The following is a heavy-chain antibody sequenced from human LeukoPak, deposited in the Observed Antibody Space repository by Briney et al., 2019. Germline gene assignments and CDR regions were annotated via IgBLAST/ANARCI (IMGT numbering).Heavy chain of an antibody. CDR3: STERDYYFHY. CDR2: IYSKIDGGIT. J-gene: IGHJ4*02. Sequence: GGSLRLSCAASGFTFSNVCMSWVRQAPGKGLEWVGRIYSKIDGGITDYAAPVKGRFTISRDDSKNTLYLQMNSLKIDDTAVYYCSTERDYYFHYWGQGALVIVSS. V-gene: IGHV3-15*01. CDR1: GFTFSNVC.